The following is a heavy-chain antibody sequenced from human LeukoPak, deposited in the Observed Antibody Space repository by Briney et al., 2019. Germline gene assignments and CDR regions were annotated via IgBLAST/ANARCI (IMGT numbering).Heavy chain of an antibody. D-gene: IGHD5-18*01. Sequence: SETLSLTCTVSGGSISSSNYYWGWIRQPPGKGLEWIGSVYYSGNSYYNPSLKSRVTISVDTSKNHFSLKLSAVTAADTAMYYCARDTAGFDYWGQGTLVTVSS. V-gene: IGHV4-39*02. CDR3: ARDTAGFDY. CDR2: VYYSGNS. CDR1: GGSISSSNYY. J-gene: IGHJ4*02.